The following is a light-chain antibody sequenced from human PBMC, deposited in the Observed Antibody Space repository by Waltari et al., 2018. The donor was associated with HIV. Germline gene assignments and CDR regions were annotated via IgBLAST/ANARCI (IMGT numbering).Light chain of an antibody. CDR2: DVN. CDR3: GSYADTFFVL. Sequence: QSALTQPRSVSGSPGQSVTISCTGTSSDIGAYNYVSWYQHHPDKGPKLLIYDVNKRPSGVPDRFSGSKSGNTASLTISGLQAEDEADYYCGSYADTFFVLFGGRTKLTVL. V-gene: IGLV2-11*01. J-gene: IGLJ2*01. CDR1: SSDIGAYNY.